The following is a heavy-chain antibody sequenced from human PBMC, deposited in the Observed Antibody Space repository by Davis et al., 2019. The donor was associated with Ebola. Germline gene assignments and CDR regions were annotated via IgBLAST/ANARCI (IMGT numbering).Heavy chain of an antibody. J-gene: IGHJ3*02. CDR1: GFTFSSYW. V-gene: IGHV3-7*01. CDR3: ARERNAFDI. Sequence: GGSLRLSCAASGFTFSSYWMSWVRQAPGKGLEWVANIKQDGSERNYVDSVKGRFTISGDNAKNSLYLQMNSLRAEDTAVYYCARERNAFDIWGQGTMVTVSS. CDR2: IKQDGSER.